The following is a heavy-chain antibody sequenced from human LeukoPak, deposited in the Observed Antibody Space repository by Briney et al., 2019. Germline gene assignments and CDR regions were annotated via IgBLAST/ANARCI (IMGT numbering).Heavy chain of an antibody. CDR3: ARSGDGYNYDYFDY. Sequence: SETLSLTCAVYGGSFSGYYWSWIRQPPGKGLEWIGEINHSGSTNYNPSLKSRVTISVDTSKNQFSLKLSSVTAADTAVYYCARSGDGYNYDYFDYWGQGTLVTVSS. CDR1: GGSFSGYY. CDR2: INHSGST. D-gene: IGHD5-24*01. J-gene: IGHJ4*02. V-gene: IGHV4-34*01.